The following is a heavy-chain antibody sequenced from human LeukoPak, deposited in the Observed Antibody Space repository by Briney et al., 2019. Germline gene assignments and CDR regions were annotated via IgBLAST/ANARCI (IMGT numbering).Heavy chain of an antibody. CDR3: ARGRAYCSGGSCYFDY. D-gene: IGHD2-15*01. Sequence: PGGSLRLSCAASGFTFSDTWMHWVRQVPGKGLVWVSRLRSDGSDARYAESVKGRFTISRDNAKNTLYLQMNSLRAEDTALYYCARGRAYCSGGSCYFDYWGQGTLVTVSS. CDR2: LRSDGSDA. V-gene: IGHV3-74*01. J-gene: IGHJ4*02. CDR1: GFTFSDTW.